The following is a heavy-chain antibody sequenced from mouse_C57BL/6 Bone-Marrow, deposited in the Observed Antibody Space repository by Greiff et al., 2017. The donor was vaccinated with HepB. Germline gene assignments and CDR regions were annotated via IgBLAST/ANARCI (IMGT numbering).Heavy chain of an antibody. J-gene: IGHJ2*01. CDR3: AREDGGY. Sequence: VQGVGSDPGLFRPSRSLSITSTVPGFSLPSYGLHWVRQSPGKGLGWLGVIWSGGSTAYIAAFISRLSISKDNSKSQVFFKMNSLQADDTAIYYCAREDGGYWGQGTTLTVSS. V-gene: IGHV2-2*01. CDR2: IWSGGST. D-gene: IGHD2-3*01. CDR1: GFSLPSYG.